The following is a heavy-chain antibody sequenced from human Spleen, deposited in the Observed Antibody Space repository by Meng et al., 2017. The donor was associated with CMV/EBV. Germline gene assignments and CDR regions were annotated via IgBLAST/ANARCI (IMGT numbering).Heavy chain of an antibody. J-gene: IGHJ4*02. CDR1: GGSFSNYA. D-gene: IGHD6-13*01. CDR2: LIPIFGTT. Sequence: KASGGSFSNYAMTWVRQAPGQGLEWMGGLIPIFGTTNYAQTFQGRVTITTDESTRTAYMELSSLRSEDTAVYYCASEMTAAGTGDFDYWGQGTLVTVSS. CDR3: ASEMTAAGTGDFDY. V-gene: IGHV1-69*05.